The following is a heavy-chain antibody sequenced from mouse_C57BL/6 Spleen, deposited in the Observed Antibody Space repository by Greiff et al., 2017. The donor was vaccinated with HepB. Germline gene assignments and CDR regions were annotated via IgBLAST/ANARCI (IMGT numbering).Heavy chain of an antibody. CDR3: ARGGYGSSFYYYAMDY. CDR1: GYSITSGYY. J-gene: IGHJ4*01. CDR2: ISYDGSN. Sequence: DVQLQESGPGLVKPSQSLSLTCSVTGYSITSGYYWNWIRQFPGNKLEWMGYISYDGSNNYNPSLKNRISITRDTSKNQFFLKLNSVTTEDTATYYCARGGYGSSFYYYAMDYWGQGTSVTVSS. D-gene: IGHD1-1*01. V-gene: IGHV3-6*01.